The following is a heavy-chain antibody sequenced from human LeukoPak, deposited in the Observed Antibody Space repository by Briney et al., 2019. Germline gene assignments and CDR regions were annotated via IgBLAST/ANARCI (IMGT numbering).Heavy chain of an antibody. D-gene: IGHD4-17*01. Sequence: PSETLSLTCAVSGYSISSGYYWGWIRQPPGKGLEWIGSIYHSGSTYYNPSLKSRVTISVDTSKNQFSLKLSSVTAADTAVYYCARYGRSNFDYWGQGTLVTASS. CDR1: GYSISSGYY. V-gene: IGHV4-38-2*01. CDR3: ARYGRSNFDY. CDR2: IYHSGST. J-gene: IGHJ4*02.